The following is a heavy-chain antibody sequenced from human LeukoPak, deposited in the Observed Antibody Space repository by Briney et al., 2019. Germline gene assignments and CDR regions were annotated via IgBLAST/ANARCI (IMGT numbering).Heavy chain of an antibody. V-gene: IGHV4-34*01. J-gene: IGHJ6*03. CDR1: GGSFSGYY. CDR2: INHSGTT. Sequence: SETLSLTCAVYGGSFSGYYWSWIRQPPGKGLEWIGEINHSGTTNYNPSLKSRVTISVDTSKNQFSLKLSSVTAADTAVYYCARRPPRRGYYYYYMDVWGKGTTVTVSS. CDR3: ARRPPRRGYYYYYMDV.